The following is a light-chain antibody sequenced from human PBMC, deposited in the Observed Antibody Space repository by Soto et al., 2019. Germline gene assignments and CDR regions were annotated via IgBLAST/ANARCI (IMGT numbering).Light chain of an antibody. Sequence: EIVLTQSPGTLSLSPGEGATLSCRASQGVTPAYLAWYQHKPGQAPRLLIYGASNRATGIPDRFSGSGSGTDFTLTISGLEPEDFAVYSCQQYGGLPLFTFGPGTRVDCK. V-gene: IGKV3-20*01. J-gene: IGKJ3*01. CDR1: QGVTPAY. CDR3: QQYGGLPLFT. CDR2: GAS.